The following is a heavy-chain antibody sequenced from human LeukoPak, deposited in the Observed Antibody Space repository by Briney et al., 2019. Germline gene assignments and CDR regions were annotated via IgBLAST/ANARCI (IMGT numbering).Heavy chain of an antibody. V-gene: IGHV2-5*02. Sequence: ASGPTLVKPTQTLTLTCSFSGFSLSTSGVGVGWIRQPPGKGLDWLALNYWDDDKRYSPTLESRLTITKHTSKDQVVLTITNIDPVDTATYCREHSANLYYYVPRSLDYWGQGPLATVSS. CDR3: EHSANLYYYVPRSLDY. CDR2: NYWDDDK. CDR1: GFSLSTSGVG. D-gene: IGHD3-10*02. J-gene: IGHJ4*02.